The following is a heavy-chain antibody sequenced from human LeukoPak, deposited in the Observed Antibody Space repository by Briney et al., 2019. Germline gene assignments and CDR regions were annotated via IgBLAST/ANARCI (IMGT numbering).Heavy chain of an antibody. Sequence: PSETLSLTCTVSGGSISSYYWSWIRQPPGKGLEWIGYIYYSGSTNYNPSLKSRVTISVDTSKNQFSLKLSSVTAAGTAVYYCARERYDFWSGYSPYYYYGMDVWGQGTTVTVSS. CDR3: ARERYDFWSGYSPYYYYGMDV. V-gene: IGHV4-59*01. CDR1: GGSISSYY. D-gene: IGHD3-3*01. CDR2: IYYSGST. J-gene: IGHJ6*02.